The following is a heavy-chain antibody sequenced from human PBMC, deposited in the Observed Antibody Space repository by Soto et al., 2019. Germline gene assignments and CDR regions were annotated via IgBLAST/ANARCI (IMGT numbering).Heavy chain of an antibody. CDR2: IYWDDDK. V-gene: IGHV2-5*02. J-gene: IGHJ5*02. CDR1: GFSLSTSGVG. Sequence: QITLKESGPTLVKPTETLTLTCTFSGFSLSTSGVGVGWIRQPPGKALEWLALIYWDDDKRYSPSLKNRLTITKETSKNQVVLTMTNMEPVDTATYYCAHRASFKWFDPWGQGTLVTVSS. CDR3: AHRASFKWFDP.